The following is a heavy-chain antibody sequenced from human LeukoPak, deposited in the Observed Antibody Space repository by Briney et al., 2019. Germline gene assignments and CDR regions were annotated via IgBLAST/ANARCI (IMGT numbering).Heavy chain of an antibody. CDR2: IYYSGST. D-gene: IGHD3-22*01. CDR3: ARVAPYYYDSSLDI. J-gene: IGHJ3*02. Sequence: SETLSLTCTVSGGSISSGDYYWSWIRQPPGNGLEWIGYIYYSGSTYYNPSLKSRVTISVDTSKNQFSLKLSSVTAADTAVYYCARVAPYYYDSSLDIWGQGTMVTVSS. CDR1: GGSISSGDYY. V-gene: IGHV4-30-4*01.